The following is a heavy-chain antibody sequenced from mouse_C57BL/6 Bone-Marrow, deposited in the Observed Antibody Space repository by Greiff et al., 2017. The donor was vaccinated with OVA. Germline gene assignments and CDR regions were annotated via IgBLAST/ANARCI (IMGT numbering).Heavy chain of an antibody. J-gene: IGHJ4*01. V-gene: IGHV1-61*01. Sequence: QVQLQQPGAELVRPGSSVKLSCKASGYTFTSYWMDWVKQRPGQGLEWIGNIYPSDSETHYNQKFKDKATLTVDKSSSTAYMQLSSLTAEDYGVDDCARSYGYSYARDDGGKGTSGTVAA. CDR1: GYTFTSYW. D-gene: IGHD2-2*01. CDR2: IYPSDSET. CDR3: ARSYGYSYARDD.